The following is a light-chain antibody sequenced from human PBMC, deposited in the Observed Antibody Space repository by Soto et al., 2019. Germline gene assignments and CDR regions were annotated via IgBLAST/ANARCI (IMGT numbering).Light chain of an antibody. V-gene: IGKV1-8*01. CDR1: QGISSY. Sequence: AIRMTQSPSSFSASTGDRVTITCRASQGISSYLAWYQQKPGKAPKLLIYAASTLQSGVPSRFSGSGSGTDFTLTISCLQSEDFATYYCQNYNSAPPTFGQGTKVDIK. CDR2: AAS. CDR3: QNYNSAPPT. J-gene: IGKJ1*01.